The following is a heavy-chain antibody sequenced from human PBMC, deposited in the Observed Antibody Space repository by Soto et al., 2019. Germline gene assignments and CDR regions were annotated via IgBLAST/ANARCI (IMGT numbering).Heavy chain of an antibody. CDR3: ARGLGMGSGYYYVGLYYGMDV. D-gene: IGHD3-22*01. V-gene: IGHV3-53*01. CDR1: GFTVRSNY. Sequence: GGSLRLSCAASGFTVRSNYISWVRQAPGKGLEWVSVIYSGGSTYYADSVKGRFTISRDNSKNTLYLQMNSLRAEDTAVYYCARGLGMGSGYYYVGLYYGMDVWGQGTTVTVSS. J-gene: IGHJ6*02. CDR2: IYSGGST.